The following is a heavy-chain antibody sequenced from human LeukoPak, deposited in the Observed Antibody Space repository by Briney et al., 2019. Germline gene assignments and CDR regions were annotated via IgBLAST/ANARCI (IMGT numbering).Heavy chain of an antibody. CDR2: IYTSGST. J-gene: IGHJ6*04. V-gene: IGHV4-61*02. CDR1: GGSISSGSYY. D-gene: IGHD3-10*01. Sequence: SQTLSLTCTVSGGSISSGSYYWSWIRQPAGKGLEWIGRIYTSGSTNYNPSLKSRVTISVDTSKNQFSLKLSSVTAADTAVYYCAREKKIIWFEGRDVGAKGTRVTVS. CDR3: AREKKIIWFEGRDV.